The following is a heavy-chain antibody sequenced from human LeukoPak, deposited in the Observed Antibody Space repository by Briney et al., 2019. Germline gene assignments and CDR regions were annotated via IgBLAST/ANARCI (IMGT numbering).Heavy chain of an antibody. V-gene: IGHV4-39*01. D-gene: IGHD3-9*01. CDR2: IYYSGST. CDR1: VGSISSGYYC. J-gene: IGHJ3*02. Sequence: PSETLSLTCTVSVGSISSGYYCWSWIRQPPGKGLEWIGSIYYSGSTYYNPSLKSRVTISVDTSKNQFSLKLSSVTAADTAVYYCARHYRYFDWAHGAFDIWGQGTMVTVSS. CDR3: ARHYRYFDWAHGAFDI.